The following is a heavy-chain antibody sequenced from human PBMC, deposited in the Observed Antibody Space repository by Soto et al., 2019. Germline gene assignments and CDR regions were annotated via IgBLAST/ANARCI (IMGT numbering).Heavy chain of an antibody. V-gene: IGHV5-51*01. CDR1: GYTFTSQW. CDR2: IFPGDSDT. CDR3: ARLVDGYPGY. Sequence: GESLKISCKASGYTFTSQWIGWVRQKSGIGLEWMGLIFPGDSDTRYSPSFQGQVTISADKSISTAFLQWSSLEASDTAMYYCARLVDGYPGYWGQGTLLTVST. J-gene: IGHJ4*02. D-gene: IGHD5-12*01.